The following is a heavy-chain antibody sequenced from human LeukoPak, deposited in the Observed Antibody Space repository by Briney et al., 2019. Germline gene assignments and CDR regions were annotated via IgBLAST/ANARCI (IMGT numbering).Heavy chain of an antibody. Sequence: GGSLRLSCAASGFTFSSYDMHWVRQATGKGLEWVSAIGTAGDTYYPGSVKGRFTISRENAKNSLYLQMNSLRAGDTAVYYCARGLYCSGGSCYGDAFDIWGQGQWSPSLQ. CDR1: GFTFSSYD. D-gene: IGHD2-15*01. J-gene: IGHJ3*02. V-gene: IGHV3-13*01. CDR3: ARGLYCSGGSCYGDAFDI. CDR2: IGTAGDT.